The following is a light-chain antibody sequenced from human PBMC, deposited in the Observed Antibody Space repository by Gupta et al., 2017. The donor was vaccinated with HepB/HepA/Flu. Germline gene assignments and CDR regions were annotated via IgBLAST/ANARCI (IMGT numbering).Light chain of an antibody. CDR3: QQSDSIPWT. CDR2: AAS. J-gene: IGKJ1*01. V-gene: IGKV1-39*01. Sequence: DIQMTQSPTSLSASVGDRVTITCRAGQSIGSHLNWYQQKPGKAPNLLIYAASSLQSGVPSRFSGSGSGTDFTLTINSLQPEDFATYYCQQSDSIPWTFGQGTKVEMK. CDR1: QSIGSH.